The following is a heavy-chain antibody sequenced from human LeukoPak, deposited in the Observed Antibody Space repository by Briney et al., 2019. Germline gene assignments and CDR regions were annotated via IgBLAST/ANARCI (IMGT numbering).Heavy chain of an antibody. D-gene: IGHD2-21*02. CDR3: AKNRVVTAWYYFDY. J-gene: IGHJ4*02. V-gene: IGHV3-30*18. CDR1: GFTFSSYG. Sequence: GGSLRLSCAASGFTFSSYGMHWVRQAPGKGLEWVAVISYDGSNKYYADSVKGRFTISRDNSKNTLYLQMNSLRAEDTAVYYCAKNRVVTAWYYFDYWGQGTLVTVSS. CDR2: ISYDGSNK.